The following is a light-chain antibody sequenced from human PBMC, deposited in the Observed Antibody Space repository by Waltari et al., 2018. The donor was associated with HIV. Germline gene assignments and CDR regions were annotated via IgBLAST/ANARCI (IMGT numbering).Light chain of an antibody. CDR1: TSNVGSNF. CDR3: ATWDGSLGGAYV. J-gene: IGLJ1*01. CDR2: RDN. Sequence: QSVLTQPPSASGTPGQRVTISCSGTTSNVGSNFVSWYQQLPGTAPQVLIYRDNRRPSGVPDRFSGSKSGASASLAISGLRSEDEGDYYCATWDGSLGGAYVFGAGTKVSVL. V-gene: IGLV1-47*01.